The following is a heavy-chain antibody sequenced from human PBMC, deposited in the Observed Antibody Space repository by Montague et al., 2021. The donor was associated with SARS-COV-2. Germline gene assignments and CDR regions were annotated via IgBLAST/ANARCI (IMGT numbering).Heavy chain of an antibody. J-gene: IGHJ6*02. CDR1: GGSISSYY. CDR3: ARDERYSDWSHYYYYGMDV. V-gene: IGHV4-4*07. CDR2: IYTSGST. Sequence: SETLSLTCTVSGGSISSYYWSWIRQPAGKGLEWIGRIYTSGSTNYNPSLKSRVTMSVDTSKNQFSLKLSSVTAADTAVYYCARDERYSDWSHYYYYGMDVWGQGTTVTVSS. D-gene: IGHD3-9*01.